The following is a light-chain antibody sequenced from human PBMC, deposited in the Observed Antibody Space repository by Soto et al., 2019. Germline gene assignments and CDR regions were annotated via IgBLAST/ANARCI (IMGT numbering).Light chain of an antibody. Sequence: LCDPSHLSGSHGQWSTISCPGTRRDVGGYNYVCWYQQHPGKAPKLMIYEVSNRPSGVSNRFYGSKSGNTASLTISGLQAEHVADYYCSQYTSSGFLYLSGTGS. CDR1: RRDVGGYNY. CDR3: SQYTSSGFLYL. V-gene: IGLV2-14*01. CDR2: EVS. J-gene: IGLJ1*01.